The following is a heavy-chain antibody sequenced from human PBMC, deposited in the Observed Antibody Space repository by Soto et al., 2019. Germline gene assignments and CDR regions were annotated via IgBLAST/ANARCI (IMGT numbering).Heavy chain of an antibody. V-gene: IGHV3-21*01. D-gene: IGHD3-3*01. CDR3: ARYSTPSPLTIFGVATNWFDP. CDR1: GFPFSSYS. J-gene: IGHJ5*02. CDR2: VSSSSSYI. Sequence: GGSLRLSSAASGFPFSSYSMNWVRQAPGKGLEWVSSVSSSSSYIYYADSVKGRFAISRDNAKNSLYLQMNSLRAEDTAVYYCARYSTPSPLTIFGVATNWFDPWGQGTLVTVSS.